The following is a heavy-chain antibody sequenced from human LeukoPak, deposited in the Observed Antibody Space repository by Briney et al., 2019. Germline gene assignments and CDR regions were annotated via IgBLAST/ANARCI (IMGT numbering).Heavy chain of an antibody. CDR1: GFTFSSYW. CDR3: ARASYCGGDCYLSTSYYFDY. CDR2: IKQDGSEK. Sequence: PGGSLRLSCAASGFTFSSYWMSWVRQAPGKGLEWVANIKQDGSEKYYVDSVKGRFTISRDNAKNSLYLQMNSLRSEDTAVYYCARASYCGGDCYLSTSYYFDYWGQGTLVTVSP. D-gene: IGHD2-21*01. J-gene: IGHJ4*02. V-gene: IGHV3-7*03.